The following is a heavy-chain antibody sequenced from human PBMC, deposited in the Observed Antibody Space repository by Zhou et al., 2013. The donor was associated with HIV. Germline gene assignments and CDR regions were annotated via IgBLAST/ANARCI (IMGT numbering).Heavy chain of an antibody. V-gene: IGHV1-69*04. Sequence: QVQLVQSGAEVKKPGSSVKVSCKASGGTFSSYAISWVRQAPGQGLEWMGRIIPILGIANYAQKFQGRVTITADKSTSTAYMELSSLRSEDTAVYYCARDSPHIVATKEWYYYMDVWGKGTTVTVSS. J-gene: IGHJ6*03. CDR1: GGTFSSYA. CDR2: IIPILGIA. D-gene: IGHD5-12*01. CDR3: ARDSPHIVATKEWYYYMDV.